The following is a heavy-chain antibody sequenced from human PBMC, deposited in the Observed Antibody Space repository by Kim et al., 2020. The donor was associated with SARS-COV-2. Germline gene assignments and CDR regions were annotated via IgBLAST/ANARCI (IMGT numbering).Heavy chain of an antibody. Sequence: GGSLRLSCAVSGIPFSDAWFNWVRQSPGKGLEWVGRIKSKTDGGTADLAAPVKGRFAISRDDSKNTLYLLMNNVETDDSAVYYCTNVSMRWGQGTLVTVSS. CDR2: IKSKTDGGTA. V-gene: IGHV3-15*01. D-gene: IGHD2-2*01. J-gene: IGHJ1*01. CDR1: GIPFSDAW. CDR3: TNVSMR.